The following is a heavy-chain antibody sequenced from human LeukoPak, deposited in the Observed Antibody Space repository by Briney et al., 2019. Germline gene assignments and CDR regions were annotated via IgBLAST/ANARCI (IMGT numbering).Heavy chain of an antibody. CDR2: IWNSGIS. D-gene: IGHD2-2*01. CDR3: ARYYCGSSNCPGVDF. J-gene: IGHJ4*02. CDR1: AGSINSGGHF. Sequence: SETLSLTCTVSAGSINSGGHFWTWIRQLPGGGLEWIGYIWNSGISYYNPSLQSRVIISADTSKSQFSLKLSSMTVADTAVYYCARYYCGSSNCPGVDFWGQGTLVTVSS. V-gene: IGHV4-31*03.